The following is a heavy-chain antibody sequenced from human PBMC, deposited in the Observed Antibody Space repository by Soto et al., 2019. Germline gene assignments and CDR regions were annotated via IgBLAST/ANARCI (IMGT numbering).Heavy chain of an antibody. CDR1: GFIFSNYW. Sequence: GGSLRLSCAASGFIFSNYWMHWVRQAPGKGLVWVSRINSDGSTTSYADSVKGRFTISRDNAENTVYLQMNSLRAEDTAVYYCARGLLNYYYYGMDVWGQGTTVTVSS. CDR3: ARGLLNYYYYGMDV. CDR2: INSDGSTT. V-gene: IGHV3-74*01. D-gene: IGHD2-21*01. J-gene: IGHJ6*02.